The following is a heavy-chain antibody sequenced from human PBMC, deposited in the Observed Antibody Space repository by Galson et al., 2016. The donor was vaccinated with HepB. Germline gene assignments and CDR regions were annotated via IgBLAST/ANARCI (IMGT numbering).Heavy chain of an antibody. J-gene: IGHJ4*02. CDR3: ARAHYGVLPLDY. D-gene: IGHD4-17*01. CDR1: GFTFSNYG. CDR2: IYSDGSKI. Sequence: SLRLSCAASGFTFSNYGFHWARHTPAKGLEWVAFIYSDGSKIYYGNSVKGRFTISRDNPKHTVYLEMNSLRAEDTAVYYCARAHYGVLPLDYWGQGTLVTVSA. V-gene: IGHV3-33*01.